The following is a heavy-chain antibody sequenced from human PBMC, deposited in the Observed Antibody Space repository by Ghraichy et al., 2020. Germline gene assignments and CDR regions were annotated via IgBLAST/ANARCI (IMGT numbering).Heavy chain of an antibody. V-gene: IGHV4-59*08. D-gene: IGHD4-17*01. CDR3: ARHIPDLYGDYDAFDI. CDR1: GGSISSYY. Sequence: SETLSLTCTVSGGSISSYYWSWIRQPPGKGLEWIGYIYYSGSTNYNPSLKSRVTISVDTSKNQFSLKLSSVTAADTAVYYCARHIPDLYGDYDAFDIWGQGTMVTVSS. CDR2: IYYSGST. J-gene: IGHJ3*02.